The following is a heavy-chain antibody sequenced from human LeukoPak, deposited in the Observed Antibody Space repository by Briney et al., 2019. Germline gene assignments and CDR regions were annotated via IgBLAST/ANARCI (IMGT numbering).Heavy chain of an antibody. CDR1: GYTFTGYY. J-gene: IGHJ3*02. CDR2: INPNSGGT. V-gene: IGHV1-2*06. CDR3: ARDNLLDAFDI. Sequence: GASVKVSCKASGYTFTGYYIHWVRQAPGQGLEWMGRINPNSGGTNYAQRFQGRVTMTRDTSISTAYMELRRLRSDDTAVYYCARDNLLDAFDICGQGTMVTVSS.